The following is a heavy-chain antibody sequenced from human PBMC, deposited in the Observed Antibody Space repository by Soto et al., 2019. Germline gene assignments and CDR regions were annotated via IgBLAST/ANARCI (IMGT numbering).Heavy chain of an antibody. Sequence: GGSLRLSCAASGFTFSSYAMSWVRQAPGKGLEWVSAISGSGGSTYYTDSVKGRFTISRDNSKNTLYLQMNSLRAEDTAVYYCAKGQYSCRRDGYKFGAFDIWGQGTMVTVSS. D-gene: IGHD3-16*01. CDR3: AKGQYSCRRDGYKFGAFDI. CDR1: GFTFSSYA. V-gene: IGHV3-23*01. CDR2: ISGSGGST. J-gene: IGHJ3*02.